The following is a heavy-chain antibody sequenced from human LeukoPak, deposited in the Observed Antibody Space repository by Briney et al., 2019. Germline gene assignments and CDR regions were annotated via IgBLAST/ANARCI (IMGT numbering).Heavy chain of an antibody. CDR1: GGSISSSSYY. Sequence: SETLSLTCTVSGGSISSSSYYRGWIRQPPGKGLEWIGSIYYSGSTYYNPSLKSRVTISVDTSKNQFSLKLSSVTAADPAVYYCARRRYSGGYYDYWGQGTLVTVSS. CDR3: ARRRYSGGYYDY. V-gene: IGHV4-39*01. CDR2: IYYSGST. J-gene: IGHJ4*02. D-gene: IGHD3-22*01.